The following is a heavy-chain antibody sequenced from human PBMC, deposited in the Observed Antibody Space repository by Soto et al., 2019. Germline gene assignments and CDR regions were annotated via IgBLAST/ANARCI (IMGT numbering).Heavy chain of an antibody. V-gene: IGHV5-51*01. D-gene: IGHD5-12*01. Sequence: ASLKVSRNKCRHKFNTNWIARVRHMPGKGLEWMGIIYPGDSDTTYSPSFQGQVTISADKSINTAYLQWSSLKASDTAMYYCARTFHGYNEEDYRGQGTLGIVSS. CDR2: IYPGDSDT. CDR1: RHKFNTNW. J-gene: IGHJ4*02. CDR3: ARTFHGYNEEDY.